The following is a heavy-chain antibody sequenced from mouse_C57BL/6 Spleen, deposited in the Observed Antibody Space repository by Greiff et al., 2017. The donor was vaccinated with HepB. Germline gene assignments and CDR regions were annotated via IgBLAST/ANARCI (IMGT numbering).Heavy chain of an antibody. CDR2: IDPSDSYT. D-gene: IGHD2-12*01. J-gene: IGHJ2*01. CDR3: ARRESYSHIDY. V-gene: IGHV1-69*01. CDR1: GYTFTSYW. Sequence: QVQLQQSGAELVMPGASVKLSCKASGYTFTSYWMHWVKQRPGQGLEWIGEIDPSDSYTNYNQKFKGKSTLTVDKSSSTAYMQLSSLTSEDSAVYYCARRESYSHIDYWGQGTTLTVSS.